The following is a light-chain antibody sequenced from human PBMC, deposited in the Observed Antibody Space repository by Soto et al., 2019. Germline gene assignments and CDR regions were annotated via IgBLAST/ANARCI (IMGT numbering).Light chain of an antibody. CDR1: NIGSKS. V-gene: IGLV3-21*02. J-gene: IGLJ1*01. CDR2: DDS. CDR3: QVWDSSSDPYV. Sequence: SYELTQPPSVSVAPGQTARITCGGNNIGSKSVHWYQQKPGLAPVLVVYDDSDRPSGIPERFSGSNSGNTATLTISRVEAGDEADYYCQVWDSSSDPYVFGTGTKVTVL.